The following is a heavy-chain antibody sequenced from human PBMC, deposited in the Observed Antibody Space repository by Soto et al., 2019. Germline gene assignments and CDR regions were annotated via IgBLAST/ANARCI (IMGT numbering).Heavy chain of an antibody. CDR1: GFTFDDYA. V-gene: IGHV3-9*01. CDR3: AKSREMATIESHFDY. J-gene: IGHJ4*02. CDR2: ISWNSGSI. D-gene: IGHD5-12*01. Sequence: EVQLVESGGGLVQPGRSLRLSCAASGFTFDDYAMHWVRQAPGKGLEWVSGISWNSGSIGYADSVKGRFTISRDNAKNSLYLQMNSLRAEDTALYYCAKSREMATIESHFDYWGQGTLVTVSS.